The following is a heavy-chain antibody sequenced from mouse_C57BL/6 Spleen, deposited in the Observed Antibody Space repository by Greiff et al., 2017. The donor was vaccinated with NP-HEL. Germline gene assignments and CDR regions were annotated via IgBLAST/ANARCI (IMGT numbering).Heavy chain of an antibody. CDR3: ARSPIYYGNSYWYFDV. J-gene: IGHJ1*03. CDR1: GYSITSDY. Sequence: VQLQQSGPGLAKPSQTLSLTCSVTGYSITSDYWNWIRKFPGNKLEYMGYISYSGSTYYNPSLKSRISITRDTSKNQYYLQLNSVTTEDTATYYCARSPIYYGNSYWYFDVWGTGTTVTVSS. V-gene: IGHV3-8*01. D-gene: IGHD2-1*01. CDR2: ISYSGST.